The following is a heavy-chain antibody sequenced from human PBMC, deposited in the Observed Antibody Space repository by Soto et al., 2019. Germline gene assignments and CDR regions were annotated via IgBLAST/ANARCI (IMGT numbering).Heavy chain of an antibody. CDR3: AKAANGWFSAFDI. Sequence: EVQLLESGGGLGQPGGSLRLSCAASGFTFSSYAMSWVRQAPGKGLEWVSAISGSGGTTYYAYSVKGRFTLSRANSRYTLYLQMNSLRAEDTAVYYCAKAANGWFSAFDIWGQGTMVTVSS. D-gene: IGHD6-19*01. CDR2: ISGSGGTT. J-gene: IGHJ3*02. CDR1: GFTFSSYA. V-gene: IGHV3-23*01.